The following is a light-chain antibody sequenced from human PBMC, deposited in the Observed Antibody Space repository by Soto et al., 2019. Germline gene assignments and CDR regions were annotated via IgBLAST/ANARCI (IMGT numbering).Light chain of an antibody. V-gene: IGLV2-14*01. J-gene: IGLJ1*01. CDR1: SSDGGAYNY. CDR3: SSYTSSSTLYV. Sequence: QSALTQPASVSGSPGQSITISCTGTSSDGGAYNYVSWYQQHPGKAPKLMIYEVSNRPSGVSNRFSGSKSGNTASLTISGLQAEDEADYYCSSYTSSSTLYVVGTGTKVTVL. CDR2: EVS.